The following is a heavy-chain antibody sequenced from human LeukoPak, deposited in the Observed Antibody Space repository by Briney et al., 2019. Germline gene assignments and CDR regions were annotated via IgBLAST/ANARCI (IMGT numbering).Heavy chain of an antibody. J-gene: IGHJ6*02. V-gene: IGHV3-23*01. CDR1: GFTFSTYA. CDR3: ARSLGMDV. Sequence: GGSLRLSCAASGFTFSTYAMSWVRQAPGKGLEWVSVITGSGGSTYYADSVKGRFTISRDNSKNTLYLQMNSLRAEGTAVYYCARSLGMDVWGQGTTVTVSS. CDR2: ITGSGGST.